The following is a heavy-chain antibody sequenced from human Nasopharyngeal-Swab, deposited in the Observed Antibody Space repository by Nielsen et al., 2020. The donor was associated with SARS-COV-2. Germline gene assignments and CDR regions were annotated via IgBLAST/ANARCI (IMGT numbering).Heavy chain of an antibody. D-gene: IGHD3-3*01. Sequence: ESLKISGAASGFTFNNYNFNWVRQAPGKGLEWVSSISSSSSYIYYADSVKGRFTISRDNAKNSLYLQMNSLRAEDTAVYYCARDGLDYDFWSAYFMDVWGQGTTVTVSS. CDR2: ISSSSSYI. CDR1: GFTFNNYN. V-gene: IGHV3-21*01. J-gene: IGHJ6*02. CDR3: ARDGLDYDFWSAYFMDV.